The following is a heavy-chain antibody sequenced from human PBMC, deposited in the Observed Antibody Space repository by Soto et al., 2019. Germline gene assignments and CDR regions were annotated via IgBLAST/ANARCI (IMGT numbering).Heavy chain of an antibody. V-gene: IGHV4-59*01. CDR1: GGSISNYY. J-gene: IGHJ4*02. CDR3: TRSNYFYDYTGYHEH. CDR2: IYYSGSI. Sequence: PSETLSLTCTVSGGSISNYYWSWIRQPPGKGLEWIGYIYYSGSINYKPSLQSRVTISVDTSKNQFSLKLTSVTAADTAIYYCTRSNYFYDYTGYHEHWGPGTLVTVSS. D-gene: IGHD3-16*01.